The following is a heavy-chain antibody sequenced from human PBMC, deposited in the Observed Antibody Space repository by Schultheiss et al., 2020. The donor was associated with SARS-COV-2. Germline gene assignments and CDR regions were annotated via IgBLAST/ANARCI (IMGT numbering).Heavy chain of an antibody. Sequence: GGSLRLSCSTSGFTFSRYGMHWVRQAPGKGLEWVSYISSGGSTISYADSVKGRFTISRDNAKNSLYLQMNSLRAEDTAVYYCARVRSGANSPFDYWGQGTLVTVSS. J-gene: IGHJ4*02. D-gene: IGHD2-15*01. CDR3: ARVRSGANSPFDY. CDR1: GFTFSRYG. V-gene: IGHV3-48*04. CDR2: ISSGGSTI.